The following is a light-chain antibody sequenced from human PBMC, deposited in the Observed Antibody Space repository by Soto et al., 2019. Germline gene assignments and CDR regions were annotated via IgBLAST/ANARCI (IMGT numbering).Light chain of an antibody. Sequence: QSALTQPASVSGSPGQSITISCTGTSSDVGGYNYVSWYQQHPGKAPKLMIYDVSNRPSGVSNRFSGSKSGNTASLTISGLQAEDEADYYCSSYTSISTYVFGTRAKLTVL. CDR3: SSYTSISTYV. J-gene: IGLJ1*01. CDR2: DVS. CDR1: SSDVGGYNY. V-gene: IGLV2-14*01.